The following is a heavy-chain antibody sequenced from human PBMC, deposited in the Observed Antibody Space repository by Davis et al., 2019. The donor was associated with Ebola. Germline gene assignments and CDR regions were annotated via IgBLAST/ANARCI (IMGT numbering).Heavy chain of an antibody. V-gene: IGHV3-73*01. J-gene: IGHJ4*02. CDR1: GFTFNGSS. CDR2: IRSKANSYAT. CDR3: ARRSGQT. Sequence: GESLKISCAASGFTFNGSSMHWVRQASGKGLEWVGRIRSKANSYATAYAASVKGRFTISRDDAKNMAYLQMNSLKIEDTAVYYCARRSGQTWGQGTLVTVSS.